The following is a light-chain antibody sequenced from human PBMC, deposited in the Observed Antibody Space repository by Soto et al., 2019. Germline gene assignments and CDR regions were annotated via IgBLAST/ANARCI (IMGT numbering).Light chain of an antibody. CDR1: QSISTY. CDR2: DAS. CDR3: QQRSSWPLT. J-gene: IGKJ4*01. V-gene: IGKV3-11*01. Sequence: EVLLTQSPATLSLSPGARVPLSCRASQSISTYLAWYQQKSGQAPRLLIYDASYRATGIPARFSGSGSGTDFTLTISSLEPEDFAVYHCQQRSSWPLTFGGGTKVDIK.